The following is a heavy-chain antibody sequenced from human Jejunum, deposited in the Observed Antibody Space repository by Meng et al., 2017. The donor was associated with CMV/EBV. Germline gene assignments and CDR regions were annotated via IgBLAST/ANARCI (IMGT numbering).Heavy chain of an antibody. V-gene: IGHV3-53*01. D-gene: IGHD6-13*01. CDR2: IYTGGAT. J-gene: IGHJ6*02. CDR3: ARAFRSRGYGSNGMDV. Sequence: GFAMINNYMNWVRQAPGKGLEWVSVIYTGGATYYTDSVRGRFTISRDNSKNTLSLQMNSLRAEDTAVYYCARAFRSRGYGSNGMDVWGQGTTVTVSS. CDR1: GFAMINNY.